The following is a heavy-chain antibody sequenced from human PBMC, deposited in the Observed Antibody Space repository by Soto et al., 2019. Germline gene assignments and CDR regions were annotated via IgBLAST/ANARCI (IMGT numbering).Heavy chain of an antibody. J-gene: IGHJ3*02. Sequence: SDTLSLTGTFSVCTISSFYWSCIRQPPGKGLEWIGYIYYSGSTNYNPSLKSRVTISVDTSKNQFSLKLSSVTAADTAVYYCARRYGGAFDIWGQGTMVTVSS. CDR1: VCTISSFY. CDR2: IYYSGST. D-gene: IGHD3-10*01. V-gene: IGHV4-59*08. CDR3: ARRYGGAFDI.